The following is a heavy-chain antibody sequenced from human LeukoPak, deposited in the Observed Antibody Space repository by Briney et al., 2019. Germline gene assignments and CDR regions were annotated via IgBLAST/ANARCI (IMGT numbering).Heavy chain of an antibody. CDR3: ARHESGYYGMDV. J-gene: IGHJ6*04. Sequence: GESLQISCKGSGYSFTSYWISWVRQMPGKGLEWMGRIDPSDSYTNYSPSFQGHVTISADKSISTACLQWSSLKASDTAMYYCARHESGYYGMDVWGKGTTVTVSS. D-gene: IGHD1-26*01. V-gene: IGHV5-10-1*01. CDR1: GYSFTSYW. CDR2: IDPSDSYT.